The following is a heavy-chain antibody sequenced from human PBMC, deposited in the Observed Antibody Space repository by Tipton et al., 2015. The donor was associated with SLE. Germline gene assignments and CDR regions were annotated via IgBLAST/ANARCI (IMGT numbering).Heavy chain of an antibody. CDR1: GGSISSRSYY. D-gene: IGHD2-15*01. J-gene: IGHJ4*02. Sequence: TLSLTCTVSGGSISSRSYYLGGFRQPPGKGVEWIGTIYPSGTTYYKPSPKSRVTISVDTSKNQFSLEVRSVTAADTAMYYCARFGEHCDGGSCFPPAFWGQGTLVTVSS. CDR3: ARFGEHCDGGSCFPPAF. CDR2: IYPSGTT. V-gene: IGHV4-39*07.